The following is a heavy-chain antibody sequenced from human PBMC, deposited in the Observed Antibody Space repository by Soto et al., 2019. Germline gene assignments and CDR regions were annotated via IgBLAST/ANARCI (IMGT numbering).Heavy chain of an antibody. J-gene: IGHJ5*02. Sequence: GESLKISGKGSGCSVTSYWIGWVRQMTGKGLEWMGVIYPGDSDTRYSPSFQGQVTISADKSISTAYLQWSSLKASDTAMYYCARLLTVTAMVPEFWFDPWGKGTLVTVSS. CDR3: ARLLTVTAMVPEFWFDP. CDR1: GCSVTSYW. D-gene: IGHD5-18*01. V-gene: IGHV5-51*01. CDR2: IYPGDSDT.